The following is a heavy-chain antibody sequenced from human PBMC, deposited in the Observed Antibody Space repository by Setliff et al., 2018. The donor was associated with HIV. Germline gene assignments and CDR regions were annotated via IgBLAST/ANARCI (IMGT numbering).Heavy chain of an antibody. CDR2: MNPNSGNT. D-gene: IGHD3-10*01. CDR3: ARAPFTSGHYGADY. CDR1: GYTFSSYD. Sequence: ASVKVSCKASGYTFSSYDINWVRQATGQGLEWMGWMNPNSGNTGYAQRFQGRVTMTRDTSRGTVYMELRSLRSEDTAVYCCARAPFTSGHYGADYWGQGTLVTVSS. V-gene: IGHV1-8*02. J-gene: IGHJ4*02.